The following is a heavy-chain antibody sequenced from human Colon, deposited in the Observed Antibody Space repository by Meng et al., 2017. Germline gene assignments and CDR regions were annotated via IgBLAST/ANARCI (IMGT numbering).Heavy chain of an antibody. V-gene: IGHV4-4*02. Sequence: QLQLQESGPGLVKPSGTLSVTCAVSGDSVSSTTWGNWVRQAPGQGLDWIGEICLTGTTNINPSFKSRVNISIDKSRNDFSLKLNSLTAADTAIYFCARWSITYDAAQFFDYWGQGILVTVSS. D-gene: IGHD2-15*01. CDR2: ICLTGTT. CDR1: GDSVSSTTW. J-gene: IGHJ5*01. CDR3: ARWSITYDAAQFFDY.